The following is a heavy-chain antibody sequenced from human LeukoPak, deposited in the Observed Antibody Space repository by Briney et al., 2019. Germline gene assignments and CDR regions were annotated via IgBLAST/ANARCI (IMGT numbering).Heavy chain of an antibody. J-gene: IGHJ4*02. CDR2: ISSSSSYI. CDR3: ARVYFDWLSLLYYFDY. D-gene: IGHD3-9*01. CDR1: GFIFSSYS. V-gene: IGHV3-21*01. Sequence: PGGSLRLSCAASGFIFSSYSMNWVRQAPGKGLEWVSSISSSSSYIYYADSVKGRFTISRENAKNSLYLQMNSLRAEDTAVYYCARVYFDWLSLLYYFDYWGQGTLVTVSS.